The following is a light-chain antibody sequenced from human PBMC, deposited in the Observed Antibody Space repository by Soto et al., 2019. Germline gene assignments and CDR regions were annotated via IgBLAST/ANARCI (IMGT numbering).Light chain of an antibody. Sequence: DIQLTQSPSSLSASVGDRVTITCRASQNISTYLAWYQHKAGKVPKLLIYAASTLQSGVPSRFSGSGSVTDFSLTISSLQDEDVANYYCQKYNSAPTFGEGTKVEI. CDR3: QKYNSAPT. CDR1: QNISTY. V-gene: IGKV1-27*01. CDR2: AAS. J-gene: IGKJ4*02.